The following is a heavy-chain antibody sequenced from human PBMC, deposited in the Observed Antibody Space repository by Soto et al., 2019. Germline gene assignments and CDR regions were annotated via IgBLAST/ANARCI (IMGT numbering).Heavy chain of an antibody. Sequence: QVQLQQWGAGLLKPSETLSLTCAVYGGSFSGYYWSWIRQPPGKGLEWIGEINHSGSTNYNPSLKSRVTISVDASKFQFSLKLSSVTVADTAVYYCARGGRTVPKLRALFGMDVWGQGTTVTVSS. V-gene: IGHV4-34*01. CDR1: GGSFSGYY. CDR3: ARGGRTVPKLRALFGMDV. D-gene: IGHD4-17*01. CDR2: INHSGST. J-gene: IGHJ6*02.